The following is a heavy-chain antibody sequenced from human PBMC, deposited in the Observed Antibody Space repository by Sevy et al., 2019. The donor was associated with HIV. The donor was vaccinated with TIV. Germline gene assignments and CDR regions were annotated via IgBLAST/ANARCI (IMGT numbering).Heavy chain of an antibody. D-gene: IGHD4-17*01. J-gene: IGHJ6*02. V-gene: IGHV3-48*02. CDR1: GFTFSSYS. Sequence: GGSLRLSCAASGFTFSSYSMNWVRQAPGKGLEWVSYISSSSSTIYYADSVKGRFTISRDNAKNSLYLQMNSLRDEDTAVYYCARGEPGPKYSDYSTIQTYGMDVWGQGTTVTVSS. CDR2: ISSSSSTI. CDR3: ARGEPGPKYSDYSTIQTYGMDV.